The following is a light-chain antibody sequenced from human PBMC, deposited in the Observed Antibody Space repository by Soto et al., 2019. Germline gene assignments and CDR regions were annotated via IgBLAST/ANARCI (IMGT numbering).Light chain of an antibody. CDR3: QQSFGPQYT. Sequence: DIQMTQSPSSLSASVGDRVTITCRASQSLSTRLTWYQQKPGEAPKLLIYETSNLQSGVPSRFSGSGSETEFTLTITSLQPEDFATYYGQQSFGPQYTFGHGTKLEIK. V-gene: IGKV1-39*01. J-gene: IGKJ2*01. CDR1: QSLSTR. CDR2: ETS.